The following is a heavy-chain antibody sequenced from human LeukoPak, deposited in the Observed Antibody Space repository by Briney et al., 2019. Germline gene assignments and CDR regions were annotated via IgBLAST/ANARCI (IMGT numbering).Heavy chain of an antibody. Sequence: GASVKVSCKASGYTFTNYGITWVRQAPGQGLEWMGWISAYNGNTNYAQMLQGRVTMTTDTSTSTAYMELRSLRSDDTAVYYCARDRVDPFGYYGMDVWGQGTTVTVSS. D-gene: IGHD3-16*01. CDR3: ARDRVDPFGYYGMDV. CDR2: ISAYNGNT. V-gene: IGHV1-18*01. J-gene: IGHJ6*02. CDR1: GYTFTNYG.